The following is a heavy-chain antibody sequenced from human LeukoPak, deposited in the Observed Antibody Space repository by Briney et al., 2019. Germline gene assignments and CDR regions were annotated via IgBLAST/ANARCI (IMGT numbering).Heavy chain of an antibody. J-gene: IGHJ4*02. CDR2: ISTSSTYI. D-gene: IGHD1-20*01. V-gene: IGHV3-21*01. CDR3: ARDPPFIIGTTFFDY. CDR1: GFTFSSYS. Sequence: PGGSLRLSCAASGFTFSSYSMNWVRQAPGKGLEWVSSISTSSTYIYYADSVKGRSTISRDNAKNSLYLQMNSLRAEDTAVYYCARDPPFIIGTTFFDYWGQGTLVTVSS.